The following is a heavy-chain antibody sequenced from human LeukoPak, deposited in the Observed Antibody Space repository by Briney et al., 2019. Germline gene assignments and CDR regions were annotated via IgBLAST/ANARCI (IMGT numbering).Heavy chain of an antibody. CDR1: GFTFSSYW. CDR2: LKQDGREE. Sequence: RGSLRLSCAASGFTFSSYWISWGRQSPGQGLGWGAILKQDGREEYYADSAKGRVAISRDNTKHSLYLQTNSLRAEDTGVYLCAKLAVAPIDYWGQGTLVTVSS. V-gene: IGHV3-7*01. CDR3: AKLAVAPIDY. J-gene: IGHJ4*02. D-gene: IGHD6-19*01.